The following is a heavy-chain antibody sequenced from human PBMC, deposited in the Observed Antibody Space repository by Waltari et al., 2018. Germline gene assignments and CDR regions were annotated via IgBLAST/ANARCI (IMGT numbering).Heavy chain of an antibody. V-gene: IGHV1-8*01. Sequence: QVQLVQSGAEVKKPGASVKVSCKASGYTFTSYDINWVRQATGQGLEWMGWMNPNSGNTGYAQKFQGRVTMTRNTSISTAYMELSSLRSEDTAVYYCARDHQKELNYDFWSGYGYWGQGTLVIVSS. CDR1: GYTFTSYD. D-gene: IGHD3-3*01. CDR3: ARDHQKELNYDFWSGYGY. J-gene: IGHJ4*02. CDR2: MNPNSGNT.